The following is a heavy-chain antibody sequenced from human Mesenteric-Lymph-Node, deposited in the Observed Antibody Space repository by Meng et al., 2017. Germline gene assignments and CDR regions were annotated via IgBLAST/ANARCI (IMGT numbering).Heavy chain of an antibody. CDR1: GFTFSRYA. D-gene: IGHD1-20*01. Sequence: EVKLEESGGGLVQPGGALRLSWAASGFTFSRYAMSWVRQAPGKGLQWVSAISASGDNTYYADSVKGRFTISRDNSKNTLFLQMNSLRDDDTALYRCVTNNYPGPAGGQGTLVTVFS. CDR3: VTNNYPGPA. V-gene: IGHV3-23*04. J-gene: IGHJ4*02. CDR2: ISASGDNT.